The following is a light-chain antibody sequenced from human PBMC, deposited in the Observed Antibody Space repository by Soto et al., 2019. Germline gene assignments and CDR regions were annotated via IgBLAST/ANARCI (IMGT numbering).Light chain of an antibody. J-gene: IGKJ4*01. Sequence: EIVLTQSPGTLSLSPGERATLSCRASQSVSSSYLAWYQQKPGQAPRLLIHGASSRATGIPDRFSGSGSGTDFTLTISRLEPEDFAVYYCQQYGSSPKVTFGGGTKVELK. V-gene: IGKV3-20*01. CDR3: QQYGSSPKVT. CDR1: QSVSSSY. CDR2: GAS.